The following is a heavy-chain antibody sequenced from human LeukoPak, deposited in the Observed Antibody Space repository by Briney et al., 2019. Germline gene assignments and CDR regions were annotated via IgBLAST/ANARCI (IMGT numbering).Heavy chain of an antibody. J-gene: IGHJ4*02. V-gene: IGHV3-23*01. Sequence: GGSLRLSCAASGFTFRNYAMSWVRQAPGKGLEWVSGIDGGGGSTYYADSVKGRFIISRDNSKNTLYLQMNRLRAEDTAIYYWAKDHDQYPPPPLHPGGQGTLVTVSS. D-gene: IGHD2/OR15-2a*01. CDR3: AKDHDQYPPPPLHP. CDR2: IDGGGGST. CDR1: GFTFRNYA.